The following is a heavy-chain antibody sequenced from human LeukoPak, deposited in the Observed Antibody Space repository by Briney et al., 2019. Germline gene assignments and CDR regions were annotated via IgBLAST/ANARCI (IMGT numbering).Heavy chain of an antibody. CDR1: GFTFSSYA. Sequence: GGSLRLSCAASGFTFSSYAMSWVRQAPGKGLEWVSGMSGSGGSTYYADSVKGRFTTSRDNSKNTLYLQMNTLRAEDTAVYYCAKMVHTEQWLVPFDYWGQGTLVTVSS. D-gene: IGHD6-19*01. CDR3: AKMVHTEQWLVPFDY. CDR2: MSGSGGST. V-gene: IGHV3-23*01. J-gene: IGHJ4*02.